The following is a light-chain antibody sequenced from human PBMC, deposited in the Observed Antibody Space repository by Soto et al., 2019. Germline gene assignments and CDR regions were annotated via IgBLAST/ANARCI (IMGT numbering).Light chain of an antibody. CDR1: QSVSSY. V-gene: IGKV3-11*01. CDR2: DAS. Sequence: EIVMTQSPATLSLSPGYRATLSCRASQSVSSYLAWYKQKPGQAPRLLIYDASNRTTGIPARFSGSGSGTDLTLNIRSLEPEDFALYYCQQRSNWPRTFGEGTKVEIK. J-gene: IGKJ1*01. CDR3: QQRSNWPRT.